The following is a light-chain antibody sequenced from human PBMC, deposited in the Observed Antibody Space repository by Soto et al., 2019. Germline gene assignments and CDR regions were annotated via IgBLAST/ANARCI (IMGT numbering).Light chain of an antibody. J-gene: IGKJ5*01. CDR1: ESVSSH. CDR3: HHYHNWPMT. Sequence: EIVLTQSPATLPVSPGQRATLSCSASESVSSHLAWYQQKPGQAPRLLIYDSSTRATGIPARLSGSESGTEFTLTISSLQSEDFAVYCCHHYHNWPMTVGQGTRLESK. V-gene: IGKV3-15*01. CDR2: DSS.